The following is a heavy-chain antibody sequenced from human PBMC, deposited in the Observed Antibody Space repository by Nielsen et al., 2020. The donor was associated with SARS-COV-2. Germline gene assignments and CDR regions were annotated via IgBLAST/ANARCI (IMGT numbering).Heavy chain of an antibody. D-gene: IGHD6-13*01. CDR1: GGSISSGDYY. Sequence: SETLSLTCTVSGGSISSGDYYWSWIRQPPGKGPEWIGHIYHSGSTYYNPSLKSRITISVDTSKNQFSLEVTSVTAADTAVYYCARVAYSSSWYVWFDPWGRGTLVTVSS. CDR3: ARVAYSSSWYVWFDP. CDR2: IYHSGST. J-gene: IGHJ5*02. V-gene: IGHV4-30-4*01.